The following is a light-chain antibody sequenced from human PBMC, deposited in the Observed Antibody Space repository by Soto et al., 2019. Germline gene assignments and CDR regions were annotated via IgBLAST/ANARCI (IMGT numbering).Light chain of an antibody. CDR3: QQFHNWPRT. J-gene: IGKJ1*01. Sequence: EIVLAQSPGTLSLSPGERATLSCRASQSVSNTYLAWYQQKPGQAPRLLIYGASTRATGIPARFSGSGSGTEFTLTISSLQSEDFAVYYCQQFHNWPRTFGQGTKVDI. CDR1: QSVSNTY. CDR2: GAS. V-gene: IGKV3-15*01.